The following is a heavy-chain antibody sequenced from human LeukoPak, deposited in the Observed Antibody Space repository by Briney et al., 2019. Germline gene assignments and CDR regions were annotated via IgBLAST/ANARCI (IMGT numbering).Heavy chain of an antibody. CDR2: INWNGGNT. V-gene: IGHV3-20*04. D-gene: IGHD6-19*01. CDR3: GRDLSGWYGPDY. J-gene: IGHJ4*02. Sequence: GGSLRLSCAASGFTFDDYGMSWDRQAPGKGLEWVSGINWNGGNTGYSDSVKGRFTISRDNAKNSLYLQMDSLRAEDTALYYCGRDLSGWYGPDYWGQGTLVTVSS. CDR1: GFTFDDYG.